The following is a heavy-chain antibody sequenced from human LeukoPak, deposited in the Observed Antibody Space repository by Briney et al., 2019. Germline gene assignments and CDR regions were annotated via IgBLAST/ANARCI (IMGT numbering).Heavy chain of an antibody. CDR3: ARAVKAFGSAGFVDAFDN. D-gene: IGHD1-26*01. CDR1: GYSISSGYY. Sequence: SETLSLTCTVSGYSISSGYYWSRIRPPPGKGLEWISDIYYSGSTYYNPSLKSRVTISVDTSKNQFALTLSSVTAADTAVYYCARAVKAFGSAGFVDAFDNWGQGTLVTVSS. J-gene: IGHJ3*02. CDR2: IYYSGST. V-gene: IGHV4-30-4*01.